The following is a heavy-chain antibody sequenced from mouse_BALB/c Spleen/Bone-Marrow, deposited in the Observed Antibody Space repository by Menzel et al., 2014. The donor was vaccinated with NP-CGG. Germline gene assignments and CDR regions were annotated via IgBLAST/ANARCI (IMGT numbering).Heavy chain of an antibody. CDR1: GYTFTSYW. Sequence: QVQLQQSGAELVKPGASVKMSCKASGYTFTSYWMHWVKQRPGQGLEWIGVLDPSDSYTTYNQKFKGKATLTVDTSSNTAYMQHISLTSEDSAVYYCSRCANPYYYTMDYWGQGTSVTVSS. V-gene: IGHV1-59*01. CDR3: SRCANPYYYTMDY. D-gene: IGHD4-1*01. J-gene: IGHJ4*01. CDR2: LDPSDSYT.